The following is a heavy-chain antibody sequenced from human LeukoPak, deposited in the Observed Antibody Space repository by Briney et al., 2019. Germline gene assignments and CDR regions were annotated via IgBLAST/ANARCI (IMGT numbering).Heavy chain of an antibody. J-gene: IGHJ4*02. CDR1: GFTFSSYW. CDR3: ARVSSSSWWALDY. Sequence: GGSLGLSCAASGFTFSSYWMHWVRQAPGKGLVWVSRINTDGSSTSYADSVKGRFTISRDNAKNTLYLQMNSLRAEDTAVCYCARVSSSSWWALDYWGQGTLVTVSS. CDR2: INTDGSST. V-gene: IGHV3-74*01. D-gene: IGHD6-13*01.